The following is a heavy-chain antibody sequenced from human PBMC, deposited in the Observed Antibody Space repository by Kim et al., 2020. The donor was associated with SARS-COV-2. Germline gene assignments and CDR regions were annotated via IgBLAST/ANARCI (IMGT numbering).Heavy chain of an antibody. D-gene: IGHD6-13*01. CDR3: AGVPYSSSWYFQSGDL. CDR2: IYHSGST. J-gene: IGHJ2*01. Sequence: SETLSLTCAVSGGSISSSNWWSWVRQPPGKGLEWIGEIYHSGSTNYNPSLKSRVTISVDKSKNQFSLKLSSVTAADTAVYYCAGVPYSSSWYFQSGDLWGRGTLVTVSS. V-gene: IGHV4-4*02. CDR1: GGSISSSNW.